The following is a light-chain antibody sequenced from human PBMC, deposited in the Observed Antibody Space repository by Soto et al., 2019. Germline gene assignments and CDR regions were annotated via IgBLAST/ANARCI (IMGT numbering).Light chain of an antibody. CDR1: SSDVGSYNL. CDR2: EVS. Sequence: QSVLTQPACVSGYPGQSITISCTGTSSDVGSYNLVPWYQQHPGKAPKLMIYEVSKRPSGVSNRFSGSKSGNTASLTISGLQAEDQAASYCCSYAGSSTPYVFGTGTKVPVL. V-gene: IGLV2-23*02. J-gene: IGLJ1*01. CDR3: CSYAGSSTPYV.